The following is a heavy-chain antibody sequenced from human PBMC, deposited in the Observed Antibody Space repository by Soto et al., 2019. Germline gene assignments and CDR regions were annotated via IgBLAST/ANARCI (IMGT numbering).Heavy chain of an antibody. D-gene: IGHD6-6*01. J-gene: IGHJ4*02. CDR2: ISYDGSNK. CDR1: GFTFSSYA. CDR3: AGDQQLVFLFDY. V-gene: IGHV3-30-3*01. Sequence: GGSLRLSCAASGFTFSSYAMHWVRQAPGKGLEWVAVISYDGSNKYYADSVKGRFTISRDNSKNTLYLQMNSLRAEDTAVYYCAGDQQLVFLFDYWGQGTLVTVPQ.